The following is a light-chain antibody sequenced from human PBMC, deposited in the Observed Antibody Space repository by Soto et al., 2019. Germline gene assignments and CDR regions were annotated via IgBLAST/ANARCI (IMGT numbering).Light chain of an antibody. V-gene: IGLV1-40*01. CDR3: QSYDSSLSGSYV. CDR1: SSNIGAGYD. CDR2: GNN. J-gene: IGLJ1*01. Sequence: HSVLTQPPSVSGAPGQRVTISCTGSSSNIGAGYDVHWYQRLPGTAPKVLIYGNNNRPSGVPDRFSGSKSGTSASLAITGLQAEDEADYYCQSYDSSLSGSYVFGTGNKLTVL.